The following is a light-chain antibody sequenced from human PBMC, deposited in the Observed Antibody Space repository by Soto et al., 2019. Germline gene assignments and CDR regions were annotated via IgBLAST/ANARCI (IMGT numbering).Light chain of an antibody. CDR3: SSYTSSSTHF. Sequence: QSALTQPASVSGSPGQSITISCTGTSSDVGGYNYVSWYQQHPGKAPKLMIYDVSNRPSGVSNRFSGSKSGNTASLTISGLQAEDEADYYCSSYTSSSTHFFGVWTKPTVL. V-gene: IGLV2-14*01. J-gene: IGLJ2*01. CDR2: DVS. CDR1: SSDVGGYNY.